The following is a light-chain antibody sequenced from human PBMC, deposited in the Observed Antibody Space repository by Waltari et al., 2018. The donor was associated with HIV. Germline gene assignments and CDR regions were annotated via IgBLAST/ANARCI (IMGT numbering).Light chain of an antibody. V-gene: IGLV1-47*01. J-gene: IGLJ3*02. CDR2: RNN. Sequence: QSVLTQPPSASGTPGQRVTISCSGSSSTIGGTYVYWYQQLPGTAPKLLIYRNNRRPSGVPDRFSGSKSGTSASLAISGLRSEDEADYYCAAWDDSLSGLVFGGGTKLTVL. CDR3: AAWDDSLSGLV. CDR1: SSTIGGTY.